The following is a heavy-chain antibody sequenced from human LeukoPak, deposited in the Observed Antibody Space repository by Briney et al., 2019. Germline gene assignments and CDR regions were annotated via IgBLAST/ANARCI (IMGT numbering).Heavy chain of an antibody. V-gene: IGHV4-30-4*02. J-gene: IGHJ5*02. CDR2: IYYSGST. CDR3: ARGREPDRLLYLVH. Sequence: PSETLSLTCTVSGGSISSGDYYWSWIRQPPGKGLEWIGYIYYSGSTYYNPSLKSRVTISVDTSKNQFSLKLSSVTAADTAVYYCARGREPDRLLYLVHWGQGTLVTVSS. D-gene: IGHD2-2*02. CDR1: GGSISSGDYY.